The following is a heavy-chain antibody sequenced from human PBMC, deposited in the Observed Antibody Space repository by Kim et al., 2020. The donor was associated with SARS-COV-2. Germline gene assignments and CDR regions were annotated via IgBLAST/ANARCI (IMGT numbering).Heavy chain of an antibody. Sequence: SETLSLTCAVYGGSFSGYYWSWIRQPPGKGLEWIGEINHSGSTNYNPSLKSRVTISVDTSKNQFSLKLSSVTAADTAVYYCARGAGITMIVWTATGNAFDIWGQGTMVTVSS. D-gene: IGHD3-22*01. J-gene: IGHJ3*02. V-gene: IGHV4-34*01. CDR1: GGSFSGYY. CDR2: INHSGST. CDR3: ARGAGITMIVWTATGNAFDI.